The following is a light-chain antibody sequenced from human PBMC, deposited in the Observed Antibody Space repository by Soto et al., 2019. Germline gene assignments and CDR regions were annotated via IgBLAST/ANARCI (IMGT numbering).Light chain of an antibody. Sequence: DIQMTQSPSTLSASVGDRVTITCRASQSINSWLAWYQQKPGKAPKVLIYKASGLESGVPSRFSGSGSGTEFTLTISSLQPDDFATYYCQQYNTYQWTFGQGTKVEIK. J-gene: IGKJ1*01. CDR1: QSINSW. V-gene: IGKV1-5*03. CDR3: QQYNTYQWT. CDR2: KAS.